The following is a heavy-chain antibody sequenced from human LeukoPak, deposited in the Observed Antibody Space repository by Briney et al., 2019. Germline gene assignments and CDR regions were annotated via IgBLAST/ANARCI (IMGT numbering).Heavy chain of an antibody. Sequence: GGSLRLSCAASGFTFSSYGLSWVRQAPGRGLEWVSGISGSGGSTYYADSVKGRFTISRDNSKNTLYLQMNSLRAEDTAVYYCATTMYSSGWYGRDWFDPWGQGTLVTVSS. CDR1: GFTFSSYG. V-gene: IGHV3-23*01. CDR2: ISGSGGST. CDR3: ATTMYSSGWYGRDWFDP. J-gene: IGHJ5*02. D-gene: IGHD6-19*01.